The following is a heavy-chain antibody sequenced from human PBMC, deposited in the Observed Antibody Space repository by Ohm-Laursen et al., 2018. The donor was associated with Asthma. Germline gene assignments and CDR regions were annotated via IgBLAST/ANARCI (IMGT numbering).Heavy chain of an antibody. D-gene: IGHD1-14*01. J-gene: IGHJ6*02. CDR3: GRDLTLTDFYNYGMDV. Sequence: SLRLSCTASGFTFSNFAMHWVRQAPGKGLEWVSIITSDGSWTSYADSVKGRFTISRDNSKNTLYLQINSLRAEDTAVYYCGRDLTLTDFYNYGMDVWGQGTTVTVSS. CDR2: ITSDGSWT. CDR1: GFTFSNFA. V-gene: IGHV3-30-3*01.